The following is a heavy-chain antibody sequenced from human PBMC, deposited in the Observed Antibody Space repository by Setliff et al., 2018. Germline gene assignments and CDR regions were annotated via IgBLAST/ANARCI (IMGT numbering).Heavy chain of an antibody. CDR3: ARAPWGDDYDSLYTWFDP. Sequence: ASVKVSCKTSGYGFTSHYFHWLRQAPGQGLEWMGIVNPSGGKTTLSQKFQGRVSMTADASTATVFMELHSLTSEDTAIYYCARAPWGDDYDSLYTWFDPWGQGSLVTVSS. CDR1: GYGFTSHY. V-gene: IGHV1-46*01. CDR2: VNPSGGKT. D-gene: IGHD3-22*01. J-gene: IGHJ5*02.